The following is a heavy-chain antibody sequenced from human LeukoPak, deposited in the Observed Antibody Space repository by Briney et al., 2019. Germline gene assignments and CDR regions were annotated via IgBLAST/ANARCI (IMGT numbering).Heavy chain of an antibody. J-gene: IGHJ3*02. CDR3: ARARSGYYDSSGYFDNDAFDI. V-gene: IGHV4-30-2*01. Sequence: SQTLSLTCTVSGGSISSGDYYWSWIRQPPGKGLEWIGYIYHSGSTYYNPSLKSRVTISVDRSKNQFSLKLSSVTAADTAVYYCARARSGYYDSSGYFDNDAFDIWGQGTMVTVSS. D-gene: IGHD3-22*01. CDR2: IYHSGST. CDR1: GGSISSGDYY.